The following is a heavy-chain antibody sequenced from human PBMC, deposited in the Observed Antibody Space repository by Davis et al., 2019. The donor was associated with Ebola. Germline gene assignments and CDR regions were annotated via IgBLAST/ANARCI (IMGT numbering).Heavy chain of an antibody. Sequence: PGGSLRLSCAASGFTFSSYAMSWVRQAPGKGLEWVSAISGSGGSTYYADSVKGRFTISRDNSKNSLYLQMNSLRTEDTALYYCAKVLGMGYYYGMDVWGQGTTVTVSS. V-gene: IGHV3-23*01. J-gene: IGHJ6*02. CDR2: ISGSGGST. CDR1: GFTFSSYA. D-gene: IGHD6-13*01. CDR3: AKVLGMGYYYGMDV.